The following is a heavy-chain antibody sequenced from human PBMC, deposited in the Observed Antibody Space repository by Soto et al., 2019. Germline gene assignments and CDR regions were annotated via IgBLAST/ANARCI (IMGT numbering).Heavy chain of an antibody. CDR3: ARGAHYGDPNWCDP. Sequence: QVQLQQWGAGLLKPSETLSLTCAVYGGSFSGYYWSWIRQPPGKGLEWIGEINHSGSTNYNPSLKSRVTISVDTSKNQFSLKLSSVTAADAAVYYCARGAHYGDPNWCDPWGQGTLVTVSS. CDR2: INHSGST. J-gene: IGHJ5*02. V-gene: IGHV4-34*01. D-gene: IGHD4-17*01. CDR1: GGSFSGYY.